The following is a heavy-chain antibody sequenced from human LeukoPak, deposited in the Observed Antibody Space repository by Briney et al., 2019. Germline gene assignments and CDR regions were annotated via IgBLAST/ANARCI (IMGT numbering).Heavy chain of an antibody. J-gene: IGHJ4*02. Sequence: ASVTVSCKASGYTFTSYDINWLRQATGQALEPTVWMNPNSGNTGYAQKFQGRVTMTRNTSISTAYMELSSLRSEDKAVYYCARGVRYHRGSSGYYPFPYWGQGTLVTVSS. CDR2: MNPNSGNT. CDR3: ARGVRYHRGSSGYYPFPY. CDR1: GYTFTSYD. D-gene: IGHD3-22*01. V-gene: IGHV1-8*01.